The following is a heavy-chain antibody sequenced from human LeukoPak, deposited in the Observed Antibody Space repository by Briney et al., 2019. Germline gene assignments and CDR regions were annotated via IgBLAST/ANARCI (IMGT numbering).Heavy chain of an antibody. CDR3: ALLGGYGDYFDY. J-gene: IGHJ4*02. CDR1: GGSISSSSYY. Sequence: PSETLSLTCTVSGGSISSSSYYWGWIRQPPGKGLEWIGSIYYSGSTYYNPSLKSRVTISVDTSKNQFSLKLSSVSAADTAVYNCALLGGYGDYFDYWGQGTLVTVSS. V-gene: IGHV4-39*01. CDR2: IYYSGST. D-gene: IGHD4-17*01.